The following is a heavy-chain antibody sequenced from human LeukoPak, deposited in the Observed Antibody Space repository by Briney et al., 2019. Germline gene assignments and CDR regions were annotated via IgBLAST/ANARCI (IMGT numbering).Heavy chain of an antibody. J-gene: IGHJ6*03. CDR1: GYTFTSYY. V-gene: IGHV1-46*01. CDR3: ATDYYDSSAYQNYYMDV. Sequence: GASAKVSCKASGYTFTSYYMHWVRQAPGQGLEWMGIINPSGGSTSYAQKFQGRVTMTRDMSTSTVYMELSSLRSEDTAVYYCATDYYDSSAYQNYYMDVWGKGTTVTVSS. CDR2: INPSGGST. D-gene: IGHD3-22*01.